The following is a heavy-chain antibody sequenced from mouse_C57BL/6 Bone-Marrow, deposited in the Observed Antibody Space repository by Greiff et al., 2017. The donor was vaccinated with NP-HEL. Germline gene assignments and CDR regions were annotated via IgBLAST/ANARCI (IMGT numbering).Heavy chain of an antibody. CDR1: GYTFTSYW. CDR2: IHPNSGST. V-gene: IGHV1-64*01. J-gene: IGHJ2*01. D-gene: IGHD1-1*01. Sequence: VQLQQPGAELVKPGASVKLSCKASGYTFTSYWMHWVKQRPGQGLEWIGMIHPNSGSTNYNEKFKSKATLTVDKSSSTAYMQLSSLTSEDSAVYYCARKSYYYGSGNYWGQGTTLTVSS. CDR3: ARKSYYYGSGNY.